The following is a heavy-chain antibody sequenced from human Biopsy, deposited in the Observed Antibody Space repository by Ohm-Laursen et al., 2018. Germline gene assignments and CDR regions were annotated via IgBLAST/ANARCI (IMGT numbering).Heavy chain of an antibody. CDR3: ARGRRHCSGTCSRWYFDL. CDR2: INPKSGDT. D-gene: IGHD2-2*01. V-gene: IGHV1-2*02. Sequence: SSVKVSCKPSGYTFTAFSVHWLRQAPGQGLEWMGWINPKSGDTDYPQNFQGRVSMTRNTSISTAYMDLSRLRSDDTAVYYCARGRRHCSGTCSRWYFDLWGRGTLVTVSS. CDR1: GYTFTAFS. J-gene: IGHJ2*01.